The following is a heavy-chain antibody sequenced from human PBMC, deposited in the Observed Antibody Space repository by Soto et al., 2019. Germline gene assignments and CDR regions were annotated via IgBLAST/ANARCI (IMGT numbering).Heavy chain of an antibody. Sequence: QVQLQESGPGLVEPSQTLSLTCTVSGDSISSGSYFWTWIRQHPEKGLELIGSIYYSGSPYYNPSLKNQMTISVDTYKHRFSLKLTSVTAADTAVFYCARVICTSITCYFPGWFSPWGRGTLVTVSS. CDR2: IYYSGSP. CDR3: ARVICTSITCYFPGWFSP. V-gene: IGHV4-31*01. CDR1: GDSISSGSYF. D-gene: IGHD2-2*01. J-gene: IGHJ5*02.